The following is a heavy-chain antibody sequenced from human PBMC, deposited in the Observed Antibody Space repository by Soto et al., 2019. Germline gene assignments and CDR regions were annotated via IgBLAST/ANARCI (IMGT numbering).Heavy chain of an antibody. V-gene: IGHV4-39*01. J-gene: IGHJ4*02. CDR1: GGSISSSSYY. Sequence: SETLSLTCTVSGGSISSSSYYWGWIRQPPGKGLEWIGSIYYSGSTYYNPSLKSRVTISVDTSKNQFSLKLSSVTAADTAVYYCAGLLLTILRRGDDYWGQGTLVTVSS. D-gene: IGHD3-3*01. CDR3: AGLLLTILRRGDDY. CDR2: IYYSGST.